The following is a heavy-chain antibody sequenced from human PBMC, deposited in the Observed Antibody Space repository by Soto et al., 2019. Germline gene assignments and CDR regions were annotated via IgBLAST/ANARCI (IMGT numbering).Heavy chain of an antibody. Sequence: QVQLQQWGAGLLKPSETLSLTCAVYGGSFSGYYWSWIRQPPGKGLEWIGEINHSGSTNYNPSLKSRVTISVDTSKNQFSLKLSSVTAADTAVYYCASFIAAAGSNWFDPWGQGTLVTVSS. V-gene: IGHV4-34*01. CDR3: ASFIAAAGSNWFDP. CDR2: INHSGST. D-gene: IGHD6-13*01. CDR1: GGSFSGYY. J-gene: IGHJ5*02.